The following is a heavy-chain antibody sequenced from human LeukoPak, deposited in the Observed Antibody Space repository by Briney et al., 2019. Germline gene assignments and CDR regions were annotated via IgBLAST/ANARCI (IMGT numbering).Heavy chain of an antibody. D-gene: IGHD3-10*01. Sequence: GGSLRLSCAASGFTFTTYALSWVRQAPGKGLEWVSTINGNGENTYYADSVRGRFTISRDNSRNTLYLQMNSLRAEDTALYYCAKRWFGELVVDWFVGAGQAALVTVSS. CDR2: INGNGENT. J-gene: IGHJ5*02. V-gene: IGHV3-23*01. CDR3: AKRWFGELVVDWFVG. CDR1: GFTFTTYA.